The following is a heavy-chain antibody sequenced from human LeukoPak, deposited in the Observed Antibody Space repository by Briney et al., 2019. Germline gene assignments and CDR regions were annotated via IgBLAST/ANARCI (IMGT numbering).Heavy chain of an antibody. CDR1: GGSFSGYY. Sequence: TSETLSLTCAVYGGSFSGYYWSWIRQPPGKGLEWIGEINHSGSPNYNTSLKSRVTISVATSNTQFSLKMSSVTAANAAVYYCASSAAGLGAFYIWGQLTMVTVSS. CDR3: ASSAAGLGAFYI. D-gene: IGHD6-13*01. V-gene: IGHV4-34*01. CDR2: INHSGSP. J-gene: IGHJ3*02.